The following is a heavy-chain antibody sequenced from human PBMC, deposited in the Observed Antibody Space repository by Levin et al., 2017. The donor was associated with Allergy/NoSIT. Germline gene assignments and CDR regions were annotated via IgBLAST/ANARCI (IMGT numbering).Heavy chain of an antibody. J-gene: IGHJ4*02. CDR2: INHSGST. V-gene: IGHV4-34*01. Sequence: SQTPSLTCAVYGGSFSGYYWSWIRQPPGKGLEWIGEINHSGSTNYNPSLKSRVTISVDTSKNQFSLKLSSVTAADTAVYYCARGRGRYCSGGSCKDEGVDYWGQGTLVTVSS. CDR1: GGSFSGYY. CDR3: ARGRGRYCSGGSCKDEGVDY. D-gene: IGHD2-15*01.